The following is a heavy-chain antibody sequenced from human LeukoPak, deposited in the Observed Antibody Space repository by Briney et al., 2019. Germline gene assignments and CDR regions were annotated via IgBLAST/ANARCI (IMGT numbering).Heavy chain of an antibody. J-gene: IGHJ4*02. CDR3: ARATYGGYDQYYFDY. Sequence: SVKVSCKASGGTFSSYAISWVRQAPGQGLEWMGGIIPIFSTANYAQKFQGRVTITTDESTSTAYMELSSLRSEDTAVYYCARATYGGYDQYYFDYWGQGTLVTVSS. V-gene: IGHV1-69*05. CDR2: IIPIFSTA. D-gene: IGHD5-12*01. CDR1: GGTFSSYA.